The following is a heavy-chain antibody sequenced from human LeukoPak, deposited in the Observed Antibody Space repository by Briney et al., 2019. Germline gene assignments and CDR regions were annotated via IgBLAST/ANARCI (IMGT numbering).Heavy chain of an antibody. D-gene: IGHD2-8*01. Sequence: ASVKVSCKASGYTFTSYGISWVRQAPGQGLEWMGWISAYNGNTNYAQKLQGRVTMTTDTSTSTAYMELRSLRSDDTAVYYCARTNLDCKSGVCYDYWGQGTPVTVSS. V-gene: IGHV1-18*01. CDR3: ARTNLDCKSGVCYDY. J-gene: IGHJ4*02. CDR2: ISAYNGNT. CDR1: GYTFTSYG.